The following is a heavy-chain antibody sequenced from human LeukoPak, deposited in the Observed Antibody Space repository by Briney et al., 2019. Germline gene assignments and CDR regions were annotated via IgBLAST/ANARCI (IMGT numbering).Heavy chain of an antibody. CDR3: ARSQYYYDSSGYPLPPYFDY. J-gene: IGHJ4*02. CDR2: INPSGGST. Sequence: ASVKVSCKASGYTFTSYYMHWVRQAPGRGLEWMGIINPSGGSTSYAQKFQGRVTMTRDTSTSTVYMELSSLRSEDTAVYYCARSQYYYDSSGYPLPPYFDYWGQGTLVTVSS. CDR1: GYTFTSYY. D-gene: IGHD3-22*01. V-gene: IGHV1-46*01.